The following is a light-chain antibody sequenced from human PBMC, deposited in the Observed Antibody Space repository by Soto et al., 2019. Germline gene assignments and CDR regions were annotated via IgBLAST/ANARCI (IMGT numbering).Light chain of an antibody. CDR1: SSNIGAGYD. Sequence: QLVLTQTPSVSGAPGQKITMSCTGSSSNIGAGYDVHWYQQLPGAAPRLLIYADNNRPSGVPDRFSASNSGTSASLAITGLQGEDEAVYYCQSYGTSLSGVIFGAGTKLTVL. V-gene: IGLV1-40*01. J-gene: IGLJ2*01. CDR3: QSYGTSLSGVI. CDR2: ADN.